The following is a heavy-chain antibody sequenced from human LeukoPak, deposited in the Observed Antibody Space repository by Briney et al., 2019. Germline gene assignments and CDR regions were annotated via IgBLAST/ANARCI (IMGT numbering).Heavy chain of an antibody. Sequence: KSSETLSLTCTVSGGSISSYYWSWIRQPPGKGLEWIGYIYYSGSTNYNPSLKSRVTISVDTSKNQFSLKLSSVTAADTAVYYCARQGMGGGVPFDYWGQGTPVTVSS. J-gene: IGHJ4*02. CDR2: IYYSGST. V-gene: IGHV4-59*08. CDR3: ARQGMGGGVPFDY. CDR1: GGSISSYY. D-gene: IGHD3-16*01.